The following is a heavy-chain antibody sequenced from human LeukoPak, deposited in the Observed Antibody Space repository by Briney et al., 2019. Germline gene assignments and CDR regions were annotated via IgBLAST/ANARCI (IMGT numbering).Heavy chain of an antibody. D-gene: IGHD5-18*01. CDR1: GGSISSGGYS. J-gene: IGHJ4*02. CDR2: IYHSGST. Sequence: SETLSLTCAVSGGSISSGGYSWSWIRQPPGKGLEWIGYIYHSGSTYYNPSLKSRVTISVDRSKNQFSLKLSSVTAADTAVYYCASVQLWSYFDYWGQGTLVTVSS. V-gene: IGHV4-30-2*01. CDR3: ASVQLWSYFDY.